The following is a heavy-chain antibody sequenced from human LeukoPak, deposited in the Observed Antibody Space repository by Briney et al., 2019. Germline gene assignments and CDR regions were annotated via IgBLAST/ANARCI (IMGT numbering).Heavy chain of an antibody. D-gene: IGHD1-26*01. Sequence: PGGSLSLSCAASGFTFDDYAMHWVRHAPGKGLEWVSGISWNSGSIGYADSVKGRFTISRDNAKNSLYLQMNSLRAEDTAVYYCARDSYAGATNYFDYWGQGTLVTVSS. CDR1: GFTFDDYA. J-gene: IGHJ4*02. CDR2: ISWNSGSI. V-gene: IGHV3-9*01. CDR3: ARDSYAGATNYFDY.